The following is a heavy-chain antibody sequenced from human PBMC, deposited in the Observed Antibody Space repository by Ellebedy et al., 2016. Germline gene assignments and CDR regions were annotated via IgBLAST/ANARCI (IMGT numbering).Heavy chain of an antibody. V-gene: IGHV1-18*04. J-gene: IGHJ5*02. D-gene: IGHD1-26*01. CDR1: GYTFTSSG. CDR2: ISAYNGNT. CDR3: ARGGSRLDP. Sequence: ASVKVSCKASGYTFTSSGNTWVRQAPGQGLEWMGWISAYNGNTNYAQKFEDRVTMTTDSSTDTAYMELSGLRSGDTAVYYCARGGSRLDPWGQGTLVSVSS.